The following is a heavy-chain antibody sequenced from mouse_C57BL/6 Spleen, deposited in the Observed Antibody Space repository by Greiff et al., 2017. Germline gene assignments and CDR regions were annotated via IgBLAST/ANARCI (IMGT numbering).Heavy chain of an antibody. CDR2: IYPGDGDT. Sequence: VHLVESGPELVKPGASVKISCKASGYAFSSSWMNWVKQRPGTGLEWIGRIYPGDGDTNYNGKFKGKATLTADKSSSTAYMQLSSLTSEDSAVYFCARDYGSSYRYFDVWGTGTTVTVSS. J-gene: IGHJ1*03. CDR1: GYAFSSSW. CDR3: ARDYGSSYRYFDV. D-gene: IGHD1-1*01. V-gene: IGHV1-82*01.